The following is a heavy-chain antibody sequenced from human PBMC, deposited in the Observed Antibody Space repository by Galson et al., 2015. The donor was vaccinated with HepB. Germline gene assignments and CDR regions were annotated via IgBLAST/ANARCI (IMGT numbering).Heavy chain of an antibody. D-gene: IGHD3-10*01. CDR2: IVVGSGNT. Sequence: SVKVSCKASGFTFTSSAVQWVRQARGQRLEWIGWIVVGSGNTNYAQKFQERVTITRDMSTSTAYMELSSLRSEDTAVYYCAADLPSAPRGYFDYWGQGTLVTVSS. CDR1: GFTFTSSA. J-gene: IGHJ4*02. V-gene: IGHV1-58*01. CDR3: AADLPSAPRGYFDY.